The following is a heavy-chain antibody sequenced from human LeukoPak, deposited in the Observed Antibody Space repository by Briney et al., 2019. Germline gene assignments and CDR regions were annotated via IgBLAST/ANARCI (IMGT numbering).Heavy chain of an antibody. D-gene: IGHD3-3*01. CDR3: AGRTSGPVHWYFDL. CDR1: GYTFTSYG. CDR2: ISAYNGNT. Sequence: ASVKVSCKASGYTFTSYGISRVRQAPGQGLEWMGWISAYNGNTNYAQRLQGRVTMTTDTSTSTAYMELSSLRSEDTAVYYCAGRTSGPVHWYFDLWGRGTLVTVSS. J-gene: IGHJ2*01. V-gene: IGHV1-18*01.